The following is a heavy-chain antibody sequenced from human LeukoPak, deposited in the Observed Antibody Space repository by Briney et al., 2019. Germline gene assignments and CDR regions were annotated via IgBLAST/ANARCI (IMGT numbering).Heavy chain of an antibody. V-gene: IGHV3-33*01. CDR2: IWYDGSKK. CDR3: AREYCCGTACDLDY. Sequence: PGGSLRLSCAASGFIFDIYGMRWVCQAPGKGLEWVAVIWYDGSKKYYADSVKGRFTISRDNSKNTLYLQMNSLRAEDTAFHYCAREYCCGTACDLDYWGPGTLVTVSS. CDR1: GFIFDIYG. J-gene: IGHJ4*02. D-gene: IGHD2-15*01.